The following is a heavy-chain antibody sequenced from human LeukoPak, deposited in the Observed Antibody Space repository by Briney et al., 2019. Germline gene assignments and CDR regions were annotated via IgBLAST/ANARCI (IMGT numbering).Heavy chain of an antibody. CDR2: IIPIFGTA. J-gene: IGHJ3*02. CDR1: GGTFSSYA. V-gene: IGHV1-69*05. Sequence: SVKVSCKASGGTFSSYAISWVRQAPGQGLEWMGGIIPIFGTANYAQKFQGRVTITTDESTSTAYMELSSLRSADTAVYYCAREHCSSTSCYDAFDIWGQGTMVTVSS. CDR3: AREHCSSTSCYDAFDI. D-gene: IGHD2-2*01.